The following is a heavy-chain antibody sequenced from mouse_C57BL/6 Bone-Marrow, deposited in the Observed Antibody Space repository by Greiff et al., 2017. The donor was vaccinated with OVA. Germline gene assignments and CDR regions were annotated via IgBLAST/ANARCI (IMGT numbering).Heavy chain of an antibody. V-gene: IGHV1-37*01. J-gene: IGHJ4*01. D-gene: IGHD1-1*01. CDR3: ARGPPIYYYGSSYGNAMDY. Sequence: VQLKQSGPELVKPGASVKISCKASGYSFTGYFMNWVKQSHGKSLEWIGRITPYNGDTFYNQKFKGKATLTVDKSSSTAHMELLSLTSEDFAVYYCARGPPIYYYGSSYGNAMDYWGQGTSVTVSS. CDR1: GYSFTGYF. CDR2: ITPYNGDT.